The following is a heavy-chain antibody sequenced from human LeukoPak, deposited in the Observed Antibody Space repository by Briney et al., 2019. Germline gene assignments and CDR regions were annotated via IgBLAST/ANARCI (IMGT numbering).Heavy chain of an antibody. V-gene: IGHV3-9*03. J-gene: IGHJ3*02. CDR1: GFTFDDYA. CDR3: AKATMVRGVTPLGAFDI. D-gene: IGHD3-10*01. CDR2: ISWNSGSI. Sequence: SLRLSCAASGFTFDDYAMHWVRQAPGKGLEWVSGISWNSGSIGYADSVKGRFTISRDNAKNSLYLQMNSLRAEDMALYYCAKATMVRGVTPLGAFDIWGQGTMVTVSS.